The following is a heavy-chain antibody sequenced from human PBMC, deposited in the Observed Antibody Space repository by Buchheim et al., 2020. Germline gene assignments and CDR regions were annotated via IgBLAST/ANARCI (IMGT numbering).Heavy chain of an antibody. CDR1: GFTFSGYT. J-gene: IGHJ4*02. V-gene: IGHV3-48*02. CDR2: ISVSDSDI. CDR3: TRDFEY. Sequence: DVQLVESGGGLVQPGGSLRLSCAASGFTFSGYTMNWVRQAPGKGPEWLAYISVSDSDIYYADSVRGRFTISRDHAKISLYLQMNSLREEDTALYYCTRDFEYWGQGTL.